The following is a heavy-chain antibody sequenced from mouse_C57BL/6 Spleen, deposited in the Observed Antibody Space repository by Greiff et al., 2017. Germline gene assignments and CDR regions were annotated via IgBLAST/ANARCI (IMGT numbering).Heavy chain of an antibody. CDR3: ARTADYYGGSYV. Sequence: QVQLKQSGAELVRPGTSVKVSCKASGYAFTDYLIEWVKQRPGQGLEWIGVINPGSGGTNYNEKFQGKATLTADKSSSTAYMQLSSLPSEDSAVYFCARTADYYGGSYVWGTGTTVTVSS. J-gene: IGHJ1*03. CDR1: GYAFTDYL. CDR2: INPGSGGT. D-gene: IGHD1-1*01. V-gene: IGHV1-54*01.